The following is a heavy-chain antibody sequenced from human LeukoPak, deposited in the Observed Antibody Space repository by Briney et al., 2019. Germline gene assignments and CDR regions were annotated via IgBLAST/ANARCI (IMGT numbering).Heavy chain of an antibody. V-gene: IGHV1-46*01. CDR2: INPSGGST. CDR1: GYTFTSYY. J-gene: IGHJ4*02. Sequence: ASVKVSCKASGYTFTSYYMHWVRQAPGQGLEWTGIINPSGGSTSYAQKFQGRVTMTRDTSTSTVYMELSSLRSEDTAVYYCASGSSGWYGRDYFDYWGQGTLVTVSS. CDR3: ASGSSGWYGRDYFDY. D-gene: IGHD6-19*01.